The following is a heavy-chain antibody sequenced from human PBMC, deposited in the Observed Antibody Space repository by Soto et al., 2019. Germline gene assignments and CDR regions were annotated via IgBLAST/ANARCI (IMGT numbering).Heavy chain of an antibody. CDR2: ISAYNGNT. V-gene: IGHV1-18*04. D-gene: IGHD6-19*01. CDR1: CYRFTSYG. J-gene: IGHJ4*02. Sequence: SGKVSSKASCYRFTSYGISWVRQAPGQGLEWMGWISAYNGNTNYAQKVQGRVTMTTDTSTSTAYMELRSLRSDDTDVYYCARDQRITVAGTGDYWGQGTLVTVSS. CDR3: ARDQRITVAGTGDY.